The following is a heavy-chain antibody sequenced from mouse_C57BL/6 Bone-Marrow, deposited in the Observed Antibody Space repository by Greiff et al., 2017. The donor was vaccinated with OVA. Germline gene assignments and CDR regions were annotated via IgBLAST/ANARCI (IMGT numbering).Heavy chain of an antibody. CDR2: IYPGGGYT. D-gene: IGHD2-3*01. Sequence: QVQLKQSGAELVRPGTSVKMSCKASGYTFTNYWIGWAKQRPGHGLEWIGDIYPGGGYTNYNEKFKGKATLTADKSSSTAYMQFSSLTSEDSAIYYCARRNDGYYFYYFDYWGQGTTLTVSS. J-gene: IGHJ2*01. CDR3: ARRNDGYYFYYFDY. CDR1: GYTFTNYW. V-gene: IGHV1-63*01.